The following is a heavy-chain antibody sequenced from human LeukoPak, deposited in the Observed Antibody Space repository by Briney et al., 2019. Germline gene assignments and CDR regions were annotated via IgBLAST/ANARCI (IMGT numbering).Heavy chain of an antibody. CDR2: IYSSGST. D-gene: IGHD3-10*01. Sequence: SSETLSLTCTVSGGSISSYYWSWIRQPAGKGLEWIGRIYSSGSTNYNPSLESRVTISVDRSKNQFSLKLSSVTAADTAVYYCARNMVRGVIYLGYWGQGTLVTVSS. CDR1: GGSISSYY. CDR3: ARNMVRGVIYLGY. V-gene: IGHV4-4*07. J-gene: IGHJ4*02.